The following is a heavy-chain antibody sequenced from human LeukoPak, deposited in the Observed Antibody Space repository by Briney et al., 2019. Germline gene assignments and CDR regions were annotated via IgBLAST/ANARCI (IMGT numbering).Heavy chain of an antibody. D-gene: IGHD6-13*01. CDR2: IYYSGCT. V-gene: IGHV4-39*07. Sequence: PSETLSLTCTVSGGSISSSSYYWGWIRQPPGKGLEWIGSIYYSGCTYYNPSLKSRVTISVDTSKNQFSLKLSSVTAADTAVYYCARDSIAAAGTFDYWAREPWSPSP. J-gene: IGHJ4*02. CDR3: ARDSIAAAGTFDY. CDR1: GGSISSSSYY.